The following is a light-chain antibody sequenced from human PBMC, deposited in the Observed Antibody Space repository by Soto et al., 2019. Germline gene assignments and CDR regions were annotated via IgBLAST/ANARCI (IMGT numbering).Light chain of an antibody. J-gene: IGKJ4*01. CDR3: QQYYNTPLT. CDR1: QSVLYSSNNRNY. Sequence: DIVMTQSPDSLAVSLGERITINCKSSQSVLYSSNNRNYLAWFQQKPGQPPKLLIYWASTRESGVPDRFSGSGSGTDFTLTISGLQAEDVAVYYCQQYYNTPLTFGGVTKVDIK. CDR2: WAS. V-gene: IGKV4-1*01.